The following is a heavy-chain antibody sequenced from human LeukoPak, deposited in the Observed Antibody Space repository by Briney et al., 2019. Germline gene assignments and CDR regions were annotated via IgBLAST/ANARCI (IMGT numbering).Heavy chain of an antibody. V-gene: IGHV3-7*03. CDR2: IKKTGRET. CDR3: VKDRDFWSGLDV. CDR1: GFTFSNAW. J-gene: IGHJ6*02. D-gene: IGHD3-3*01. Sequence: GGSLRLSCAASGFTFSNAWMNWVRQAPGKGLEWVAYIKKTGRETYYMDSVRGRFTISRDNAKNSLYLQMNSLKLEDTALYYCVKDRDFWSGLDVWGQGTMVTVS.